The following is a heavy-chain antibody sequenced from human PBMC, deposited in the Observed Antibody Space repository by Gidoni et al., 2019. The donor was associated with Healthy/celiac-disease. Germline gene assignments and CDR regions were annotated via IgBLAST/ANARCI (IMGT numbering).Heavy chain of an antibody. J-gene: IGHJ6*02. V-gene: IGHV3-11*01. CDR3: ARDPSPDGMDV. Sequence: QVQLVESGGGLVKPGGFLTPSCPASAFTFSDCYMSLTRQAPGKGLEWVSYISSSGSTIYYADSVKGRFIISRDNAKNSLYLQMNSLRAGDTAVYYCARDPSPDGMDVWGQVTTVTVSS. CDR2: ISSSGSTI. CDR1: AFTFSDCY.